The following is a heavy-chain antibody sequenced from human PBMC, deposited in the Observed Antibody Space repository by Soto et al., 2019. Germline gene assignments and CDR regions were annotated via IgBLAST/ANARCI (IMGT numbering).Heavy chain of an antibody. CDR1: GGSFSGYY. CDR3: ARDLWGYCGTDCYPLDV. J-gene: IGHJ6*02. D-gene: IGHD2-21*02. CDR2: INHSGST. Sequence: PSETLSLTCAVYGGSFSGYYLSWIRPPPGKGLEWIGEINHSGSTVYNPSFKSRVTISVDTSKNQFSLKLNSVTAADTAVYYCARDLWGYCGTDCYPLDVWGQGTTVTVSS. V-gene: IGHV4-34*01.